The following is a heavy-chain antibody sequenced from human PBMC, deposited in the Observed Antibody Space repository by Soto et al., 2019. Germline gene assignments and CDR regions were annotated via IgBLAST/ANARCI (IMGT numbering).Heavy chain of an antibody. CDR1: GFTFSSYG. CDR3: AKDKALDGYYFDY. D-gene: IGHD3-10*01. Sequence: PGGSLRLSCAASGFTFSSYGMHWVRQAPGKGLEWVAVISYDGSNKYYADSVKGRFTISRDNSKNTLYLQMNSLRAEDTAVYYCAKDKALDGYYFDYWGQGTLVTVSS. CDR2: ISYDGSNK. J-gene: IGHJ4*02. V-gene: IGHV3-30*18.